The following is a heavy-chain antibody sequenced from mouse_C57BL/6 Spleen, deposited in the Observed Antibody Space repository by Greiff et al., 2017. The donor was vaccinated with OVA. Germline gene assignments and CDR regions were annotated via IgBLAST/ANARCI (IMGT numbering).Heavy chain of an antibody. V-gene: IGHV1-52*01. CDR1: GYTFTSYW. J-gene: IGHJ2*01. CDR3: ARSRYYGTPFDY. Sequence: QVHVKQPGAELVRPGSSVKLSCKASGYTFTSYWMHWVKQRPIQGLEWIGNIDPSDSETHYNQKFKDKATLTVDKSSSTAYMQLSSLTSEDSAVYYCARSRYYGTPFDYWGQGTTLTVSS. CDR2: IDPSDSET. D-gene: IGHD1-1*01.